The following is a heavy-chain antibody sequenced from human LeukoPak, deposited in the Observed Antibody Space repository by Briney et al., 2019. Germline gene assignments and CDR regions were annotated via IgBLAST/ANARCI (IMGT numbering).Heavy chain of an antibody. D-gene: IGHD2-2*02. V-gene: IGHV3-21*01. Sequence: GGSLRLSCVASGFIFSSYSLNWVRQAPGKGLEWVSDISSSSNYISYANSVKGRFTISRDNAKNSLYLQMNSLRAEDTAVYYCARARPLDIVVVPAAIDFDYWGQGTLVTVSS. CDR3: ARARPLDIVVVPAAIDFDY. J-gene: IGHJ4*02. CDR2: ISSSSNYI. CDR1: GFIFSSYS.